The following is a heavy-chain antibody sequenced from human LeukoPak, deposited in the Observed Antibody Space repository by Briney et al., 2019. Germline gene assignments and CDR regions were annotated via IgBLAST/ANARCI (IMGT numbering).Heavy chain of an antibody. V-gene: IGHV4-4*07. CDR2: IYTSGST. Sequence: QPSETLPLTCTVSGGSISSYYWSWIRQPAGKGLEWIGRIYTSGSTNYNPSLKSRVTMSVDTSKNQFSLKLSSVTAADTAVYYCARDPNTYYYGSGSYYPLSDAFDIWGQGTMVTVSS. J-gene: IGHJ3*02. CDR1: GGSISSYY. CDR3: ARDPNTYYYGSGSYYPLSDAFDI. D-gene: IGHD3-10*01.